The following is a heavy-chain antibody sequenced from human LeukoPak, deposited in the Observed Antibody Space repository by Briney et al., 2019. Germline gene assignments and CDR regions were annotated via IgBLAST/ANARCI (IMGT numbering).Heavy chain of an antibody. Sequence: GGSLRLSCAASGFTFNSYGMHWVRQAPGKGLEWVAFIRSDGSNKNYADSVKGRFTISRDNYKNTLFLEMNSLRAEDTAVYYCDCSSNNCYAAGDYWGQGTLVTVSS. J-gene: IGHJ4*02. CDR3: DCSSNNCYAAGDY. CDR2: IRSDGSNK. V-gene: IGHV3-30*02. CDR1: GFTFNSYG. D-gene: IGHD2-2*01.